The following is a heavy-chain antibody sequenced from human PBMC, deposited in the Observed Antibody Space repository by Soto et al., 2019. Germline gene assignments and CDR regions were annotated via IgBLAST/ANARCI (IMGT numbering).Heavy chain of an antibody. CDR3: ARGKIVVVPAAIRWFDP. D-gene: IGHD2-2*01. CDR1: GGSFSGYY. J-gene: IGHJ5*02. Sequence: QVQLQQWGAGLLKPSETLSLTCAVYGGSFSGYYRSWIRQPPGKGLEWIGEINHSGSTNYNPSLKSRVTISVDTSKNQFSLKLSSVTAADTAVYYCARGKIVVVPAAIRWFDPWGQGTLVTVSS. V-gene: IGHV4-34*01. CDR2: INHSGST.